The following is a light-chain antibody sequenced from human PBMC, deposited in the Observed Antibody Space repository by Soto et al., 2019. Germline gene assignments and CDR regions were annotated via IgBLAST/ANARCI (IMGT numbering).Light chain of an antibody. CDR2: CAS. V-gene: IGKV3-11*01. J-gene: IGKJ5*01. CDR3: QQRNVWPPIT. CDR1: QRVGSY. Sequence: EIVLTQPPATLSLSSGERATLSCRATQRVGSYLAGYQQKPGQAPRLLIYCASSRSTGIPDRFSSSGSGTEFTLTINSLEPEDFAVYYCQQRNVWPPITFGQGTRLEIK.